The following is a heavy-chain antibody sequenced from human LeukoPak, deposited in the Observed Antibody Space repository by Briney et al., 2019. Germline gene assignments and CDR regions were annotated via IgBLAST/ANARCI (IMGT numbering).Heavy chain of an antibody. D-gene: IGHD3-3*01. CDR3: ARKYLTTDY. J-gene: IGHJ4*02. CDR1: GFTVSSNY. V-gene: IGHV3-53*01. Sequence: PGGSLRLSCAASGFTVSSNYMSWVRQAPGKGLEWVSVLYSGGTTYYADSVKGRFTISRDNAKNTLYLQMSSLRAEDTAVYYCARKYLTTDYWGQGTLVTVSS. CDR2: LYSGGTT.